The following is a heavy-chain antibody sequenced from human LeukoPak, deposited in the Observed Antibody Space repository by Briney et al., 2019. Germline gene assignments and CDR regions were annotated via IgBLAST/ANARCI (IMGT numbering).Heavy chain of an antibody. CDR2: ISWNSGSI. Sequence: GGSLRLSCAASGFTFDDYAMLWVRQAPGKGLEWVSGISWNSGSIGYADSVKGRFTISRDNAKNSLYLQMNSLRAEDTALYYYAKGVPCYDFWSGYYRGVWNAFDIWGQGTMVTVSS. V-gene: IGHV3-9*01. CDR1: GFTFDDYA. J-gene: IGHJ3*02. CDR3: AKGVPCYDFWSGYYRGVWNAFDI. D-gene: IGHD3-3*01.